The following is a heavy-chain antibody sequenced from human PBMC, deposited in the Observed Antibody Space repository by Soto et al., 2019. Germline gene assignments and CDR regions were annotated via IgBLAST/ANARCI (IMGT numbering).Heavy chain of an antibody. CDR3: ARAESGFSGSHYIDYFNY. Sequence: QVQLVQSGAELKKPGASVKVSWKASGKTVPNYAIHWVRQAPVQRLEGMGWINGGNGNTYYSEHFKGRVTFTRDTSSATVYMQLSSRTAEDTAVYYCARAESGFSGSHYIDYFNYWGQGALVTVSS. V-gene: IGHV1-3*01. CDR2: INGGNGNT. D-gene: IGHD1-26*01. CDR1: GKTVPNYA. J-gene: IGHJ4*02.